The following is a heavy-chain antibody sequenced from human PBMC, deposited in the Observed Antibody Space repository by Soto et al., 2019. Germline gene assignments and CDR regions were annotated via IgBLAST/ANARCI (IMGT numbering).Heavy chain of an antibody. D-gene: IGHD2-21*02. J-gene: IGHJ6*02. CDR1: GFSFDDYA. V-gene: IGHV3-9*01. Sequence: DVQVVESGGGLVQPGRSLRLSCAASGFSFDDYAMHWVRQAPGKGLEWVSGISWKSGTIGYADSVKGRFTISRDNAKNALYLQRNSLRAEDTALYYCAKSAGGTANGMGVWGQGPTVTVSS. CDR2: ISWKSGTI. CDR3: AKSAGGTANGMGV.